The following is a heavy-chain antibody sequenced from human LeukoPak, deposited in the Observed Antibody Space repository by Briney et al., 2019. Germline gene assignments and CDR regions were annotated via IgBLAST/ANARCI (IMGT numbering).Heavy chain of an antibody. J-gene: IGHJ4*02. CDR1: GGPIYSGSYY. D-gene: IGHD5-24*01. V-gene: IGHV4-61*02. CDR2: IYTSGST. Sequence: SQTLSLTCTVSGGPIYSGSYYRSWIRQPPGKGLEWIGRIYTSGSTNYNPSLKSRVTISVDTSNNPFSLKLSSVTAADTAVYYCARDRRDGYNLYYFDLWGQGTLVTVSS. CDR3: ARDRRDGYNLYYFDL.